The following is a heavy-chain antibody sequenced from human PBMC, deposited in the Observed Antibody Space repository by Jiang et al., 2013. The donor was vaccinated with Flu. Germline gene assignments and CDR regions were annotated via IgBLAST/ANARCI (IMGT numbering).Heavy chain of an antibody. Sequence: GAEVKKPGASVKVSCKASGYTFTSYYMHWVRQAPGQGLEWMEIINPSGGSTSYAQKFQGRVTMTRDTSTSTVYMELSSLRSEDTAVYYCARDVSTYGSGRNFDYWGQGTLVTVSS. CDR1: GYTFTSYY. CDR2: INPSGGST. CDR3: ARDVSTYGSGRNFDY. J-gene: IGHJ4*02. D-gene: IGHD3-10*01. V-gene: IGHV1-46*01.